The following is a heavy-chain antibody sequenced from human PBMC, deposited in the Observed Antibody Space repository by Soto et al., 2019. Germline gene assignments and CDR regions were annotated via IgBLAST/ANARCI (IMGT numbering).Heavy chain of an antibody. V-gene: IGHV5-51*01. CDR3: ARHDTACGGDCYDQHWYFDL. CDR2: IYPGDSDT. J-gene: IGHJ2*01. Sequence: EVQLVQSGAEVKKPGESLKISCKGSGYSFTSYWIGWVRQMPGKGLEWMGIIYPGDSDTRYSPSFQGQVTISADKSISTAYLQWSSLKASDTAMYYCARHDTACGGDCYDQHWYFDLWGRGTLVTVSS. D-gene: IGHD2-21*02. CDR1: GYSFTSYW.